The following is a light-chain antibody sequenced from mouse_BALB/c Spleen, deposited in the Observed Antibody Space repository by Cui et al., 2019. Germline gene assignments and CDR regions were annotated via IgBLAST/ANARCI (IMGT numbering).Light chain of an antibody. CDR3: QQYHSYPPT. J-gene: IGKJ1*01. CDR2: RPS. V-gene: IGKV4-61*01. CDR1: SSVSY. Sequence: QTVLTQSPAIMSASPGEKVTISCSASSSVSYMYWYQLSPVSAPKPLIYRPSNLASGVPARFSGSGSGTSYSLTISSMEAEDAATYYFQQYHSYPPTFGGGTKLEIK.